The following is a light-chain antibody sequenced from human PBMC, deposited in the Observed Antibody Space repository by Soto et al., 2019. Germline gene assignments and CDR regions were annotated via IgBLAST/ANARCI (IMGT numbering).Light chain of an antibody. CDR2: RAS. J-gene: IGKJ4*01. Sequence: EIVLQQSPGTLSLSPGERSPLSGRASQSVSSSYLAWYQQKPGQANKVLIYRASSRATGIPDRFSGSGSGTDFTLTISRLEPEEFAVYYCKKYGSSPLTVGGGNKVAIK. V-gene: IGKV3-20*01. CDR3: KKYGSSPLT. CDR1: QSVSSSY.